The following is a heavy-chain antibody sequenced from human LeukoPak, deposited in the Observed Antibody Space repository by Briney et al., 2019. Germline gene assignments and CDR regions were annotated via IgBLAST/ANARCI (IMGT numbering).Heavy chain of an antibody. CDR1: GFTFSSYA. D-gene: IGHD4-11*01. Sequence: GGSLRLSCTASGFTFSSYAMNWVRQAPGKGLEWVSGIGAGGTFTYYADSVKGRFTISRDNSKNTFYLQMNSLGAEDTAVYYCAKDSPRISVTGVEYFDHWGQGTLVTVSS. CDR2: IGAGGTFT. V-gene: IGHV3-23*01. CDR3: AKDSPRISVTGVEYFDH. J-gene: IGHJ1*01.